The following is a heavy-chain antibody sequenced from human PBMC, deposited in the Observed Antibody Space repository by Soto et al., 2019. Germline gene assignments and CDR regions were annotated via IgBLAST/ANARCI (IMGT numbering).Heavy chain of an antibody. CDR2: IIPLLDIT. CDR1: GGTFSNDI. Sequence: ASVKVSCKASGGTFSNDIITWVRQAPGQGLEWMGRIIPLLDITNYAQKFQGRVTITADKSTSTAYMELNSLRSEDTAVYYCVRDSPIGSTYSGYDGIVYWGQGTLVTVSS. D-gene: IGHD5-12*01. V-gene: IGHV1-69*04. J-gene: IGHJ4*02. CDR3: VRDSPIGSTYSGYDGIVY.